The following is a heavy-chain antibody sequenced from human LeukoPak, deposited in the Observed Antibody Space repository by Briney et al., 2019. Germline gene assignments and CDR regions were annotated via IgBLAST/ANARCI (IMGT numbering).Heavy chain of an antibody. D-gene: IGHD5-18*01. CDR2: VHSSVRT. CDR3: ARERDHGYSYGHVLDF. V-gene: IGHV4-4*07. J-gene: IGHJ4*02. Sequence: SETLSLTCTVSGGSMNTYYWTWIRQTAGGGLEWIGQVHSSVRTTYNPSLRSRVSLSLDTSKNHFSLRLASVTAADTAVYFCARERDHGYSYGHVLDFWGQGIPVTVSS. CDR1: GGSMNTYY.